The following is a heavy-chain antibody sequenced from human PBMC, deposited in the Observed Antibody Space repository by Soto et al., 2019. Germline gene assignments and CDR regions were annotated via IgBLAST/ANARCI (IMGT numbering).Heavy chain of an antibody. CDR3: ARSVNRGYSYGYGH. D-gene: IGHD5-18*01. CDR1: VCAMCNYY. Sequence: SERLSLTCSFCVCAMCNYYGSWIRPHPGKGLDWIGYIYHTGSTSSNPSLKSRVTLSVDTSNNQLSLNLTSVTAADTAIYYCARSVNRGYSYGYGHWGQGTLVNVSA. J-gene: IGHJ4*02. CDR2: IYHTGST. V-gene: IGHV4-59*01.